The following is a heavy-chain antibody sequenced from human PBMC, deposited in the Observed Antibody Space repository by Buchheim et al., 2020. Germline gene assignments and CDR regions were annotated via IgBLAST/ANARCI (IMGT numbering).Heavy chain of an antibody. CDR1: GGSISSGDYY. CDR3: ARESPGCSSTSCSPGSLDY. J-gene: IGHJ4*02. Sequence: QVQLQESGPGLVKPSQTLSLTCTVSGGSISSGDYYWSRIRPPPGKGLEWIGYPYYSGSTYYHPFLNSLVTISVDTSKNHFSLKLRFVTAADTAVYYCARESPGCSSTSCSPGSLDYWGQGTL. CDR2: PYYSGST. D-gene: IGHD2-2*01. V-gene: IGHV4-30-4*01.